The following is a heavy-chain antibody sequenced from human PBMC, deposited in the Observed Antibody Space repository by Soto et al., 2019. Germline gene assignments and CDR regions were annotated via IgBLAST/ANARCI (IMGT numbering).Heavy chain of an antibody. CDR1: GYPFITYG. CDR2: ISAYYGDT. Sequence: GSVKACFKACGYPFITYGISSVRQAPGQGLEWMGWISAYYGDTTYAQKFQGRVTMTRDTSTSTAYIELRSLRSDDTAVYYCVRESQSGSTVYFQYWGQGTMVTFSS. V-gene: IGHV1-18*04. J-gene: IGHJ1*01. D-gene: IGHD4-17*01. CDR3: VRESQSGSTVYFQY.